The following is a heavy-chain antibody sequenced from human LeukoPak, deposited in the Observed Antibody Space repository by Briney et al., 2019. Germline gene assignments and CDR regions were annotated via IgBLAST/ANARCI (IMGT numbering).Heavy chain of an antibody. D-gene: IGHD3-10*01. CDR3: ARTPDRGGFDY. V-gene: IGHV4-59*01. Sequence: SETLSLTCIVSGGSISDNYWSWIRQPPGKGLEHIGYMSYSGRTNYNPSLKSRVTISLDTSKNQFSLKLTSVTAADTAVYYCARTPDRGGFDYWGQGTLVTVSS. CDR2: MSYSGRT. J-gene: IGHJ4*02. CDR1: GGSISDNY.